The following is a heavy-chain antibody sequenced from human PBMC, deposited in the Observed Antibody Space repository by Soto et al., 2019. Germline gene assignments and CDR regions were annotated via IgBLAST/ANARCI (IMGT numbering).Heavy chain of an antibody. CDR2: ISWNSGSI. V-gene: IGHV3-9*01. D-gene: IGHD3-10*01. CDR3: AKGQYYYGSGSYYSPLLSQEFFDY. Sequence: GGSLRLSCAASGFTFDDYAMHWVRQAPGKGLEWVSGISWNSGSIGYADSVKGRFTISRDNAKNSLYLQMNSLRAEDTALYYCAKGQYYYGSGSYYSPLLSQEFFDYWGQGTLVTVSS. CDR1: GFTFDDYA. J-gene: IGHJ4*02.